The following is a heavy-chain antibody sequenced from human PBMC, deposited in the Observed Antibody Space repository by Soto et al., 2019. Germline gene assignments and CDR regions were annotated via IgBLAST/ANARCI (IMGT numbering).Heavy chain of an antibody. CDR2: INPSGGST. Sequence: GPSVKVSCKASGYTFTSYYMHWVRQAPGQGLEWMGIINPSGGSTSYAQKFQGRVTMTRDTSTSTVYMELSSLRSEDTAVYYCARVTPNLYYCFYSVYYYYYYMDVWGKGTTVTVSS. D-gene: IGHD2-15*01. J-gene: IGHJ6*03. V-gene: IGHV1-46*03. CDR3: ARVTPNLYYCFYSVYYYYYYMDV. CDR1: GYTFTSYY.